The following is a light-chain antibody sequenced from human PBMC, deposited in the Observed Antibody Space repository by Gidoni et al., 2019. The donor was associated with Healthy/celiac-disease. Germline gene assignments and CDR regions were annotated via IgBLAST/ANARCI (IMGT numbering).Light chain of an antibody. Sequence: DILMTQSPDSLAVSLGERATINCKSSQSVLYSSNNKNYLAWYQQKPGQPPELLIYWASTRESGVPDRFSGSGSGTDFTLTISSLQAEDVAVYYCQQYYSTPLTFGPGTKVDIK. V-gene: IGKV4-1*01. J-gene: IGKJ3*01. CDR2: WAS. CDR3: QQYYSTPLT. CDR1: QSVLYSSNNKNY.